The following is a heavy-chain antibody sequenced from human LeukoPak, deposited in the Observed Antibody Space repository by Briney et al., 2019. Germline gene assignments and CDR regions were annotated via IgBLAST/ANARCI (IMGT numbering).Heavy chain of an antibody. CDR3: ASLYCSSTSCYSFDP. CDR2: IYYSGST. D-gene: IGHD2-2*01. V-gene: IGHV4-61*01. J-gene: IGHJ5*02. Sequence: SETLSLTCTVSGGSFSSGSYYWSWIRQPPGKGLEWIGYIYYSGSTYYNPSLKSRVTISVDTSKNQFSLKLSSVTAADTAVYYCASLYCSSTSCYSFDPWGQGTLVTVSS. CDR1: GGSFSSGSYY.